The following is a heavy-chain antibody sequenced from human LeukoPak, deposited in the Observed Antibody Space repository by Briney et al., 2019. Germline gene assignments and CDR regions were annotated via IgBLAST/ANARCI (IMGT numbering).Heavy chain of an antibody. J-gene: IGHJ3*02. D-gene: IGHD6-19*01. CDR1: GGSISSSSYY. CDR2: IYYSGST. Sequence: TTSETLSLTCTVSGGSISSSSYYWGWIRQPPGKGLEWIGSIYYSGSTYYNPSLKSRVTISVDTSKNQFSLKLSSVTAADTAVYYCAINSSGWYSDAFDIWGQGTMVTVSS. CDR3: AINSSGWYSDAFDI. V-gene: IGHV4-39*01.